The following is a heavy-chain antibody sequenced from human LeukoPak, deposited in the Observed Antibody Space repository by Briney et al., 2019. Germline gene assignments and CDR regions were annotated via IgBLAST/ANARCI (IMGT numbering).Heavy chain of an antibody. CDR1: GFTFRTYA. D-gene: IGHD6-6*01. V-gene: IGHV3-21*01. CDR2: ISSSSSYI. CDR3: AREESSSSGYYFDY. Sequence: PGGSLRLSCAASGFTFRTYAMTWVRQAPGKGLEWVSSISSSSSYIYYADSVKGRFTISRDNAKNSLYLQMNSLRAEDTAVYYCAREESSSSGYYFDYWGQGTLVTVSS. J-gene: IGHJ4*02.